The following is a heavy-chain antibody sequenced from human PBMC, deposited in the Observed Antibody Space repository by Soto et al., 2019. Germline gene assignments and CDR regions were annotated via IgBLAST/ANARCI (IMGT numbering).Heavy chain of an antibody. CDR2: IWYDGTTK. CDR3: ARDVDTTSHLNWFDP. D-gene: IGHD5-18*01. Sequence: QVQLVESGGGVVQPGRSLRLSCAVSGFSLSGYGMHWVRQAPGKGLEWVAVIWYDGTTKNYADSVKGRFTISRDSSKNKVHLQMDSLKVEDTAVYYCARDVDTTSHLNWFDPWGQGVLVTVSS. J-gene: IGHJ5*02. V-gene: IGHV3-33*01. CDR1: GFSLSGYG.